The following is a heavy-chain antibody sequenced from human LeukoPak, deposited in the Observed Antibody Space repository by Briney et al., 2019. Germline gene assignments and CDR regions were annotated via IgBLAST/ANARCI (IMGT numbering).Heavy chain of an antibody. CDR3: AKDITPAVYYYYGMDV. D-gene: IGHD6-13*01. V-gene: IGHV3-9*01. CDR2: ISWNSGRI. Sequence: GGSLRLSCAASGFNFDDYAMHWVRQAPGKGVEWVSGISWNSGRIGYADSVKGRITISRDNAKNSLYLQVNSLRPEDTALYYCAKDITPAVYYYYGMDVWGQGTTVTVSS. CDR1: GFNFDDYA. J-gene: IGHJ6*02.